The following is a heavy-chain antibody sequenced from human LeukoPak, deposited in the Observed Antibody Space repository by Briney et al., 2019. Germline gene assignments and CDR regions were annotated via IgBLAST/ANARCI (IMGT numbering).Heavy chain of an antibody. Sequence: GRSLRLSCAASGFTFSSYGMHWVRQAPGKGLEWVAVISYDGSNKYYADSVKGRFTISRDNSKNTLYLQMNSLRAEDTAVYYCAKRYHEPYSSGWYGGDAFDIWGQGTMVTVSS. CDR1: GFTFSSYG. CDR2: ISYDGSNK. CDR3: AKRYHEPYSSGWYGGDAFDI. D-gene: IGHD6-19*01. J-gene: IGHJ3*02. V-gene: IGHV3-30*18.